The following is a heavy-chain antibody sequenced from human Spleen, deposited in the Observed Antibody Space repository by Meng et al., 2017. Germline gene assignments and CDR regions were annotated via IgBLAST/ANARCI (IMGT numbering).Heavy chain of an antibody. CDR3: VLLRDKRTSYGMDV. Sequence: SLKISCAASGFTFEDFAMHWVRQAPGKGLEWVSGITWKRGILGYADSVKGRFTISRDNAKNSLYLQMNSLRAEDTAVYYCVLLRDKRTSYGMDVWGQGTTVTVSS. J-gene: IGHJ6*02. V-gene: IGHV3-9*01. CDR1: GFTFEDFA. D-gene: IGHD2-15*01. CDR2: ITWKRGIL.